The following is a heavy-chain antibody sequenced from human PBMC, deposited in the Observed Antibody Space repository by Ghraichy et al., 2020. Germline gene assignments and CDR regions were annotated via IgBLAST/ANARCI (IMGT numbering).Heavy chain of an antibody. CDR3: ARVGSGNYGYFKH. J-gene: IGHJ1*01. Sequence: SETLSLTCAVYGGSFSGYFWSWIRQPPGKGLEWIGEINHSASTNYIPSLKSRVTISIDTSKNKFSLKLNSVTAADTAVYYCARVGSGNYGYFKHWGQGTLVTVSS. D-gene: IGHD1-26*01. CDR1: GGSFSGYF. CDR2: INHSAST. V-gene: IGHV4-34*01.